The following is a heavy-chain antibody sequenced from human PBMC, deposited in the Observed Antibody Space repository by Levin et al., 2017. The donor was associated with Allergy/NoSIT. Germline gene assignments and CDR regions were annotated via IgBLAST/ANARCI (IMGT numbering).Heavy chain of an antibody. J-gene: IGHJ5*02. CDR2: ISSSSSYI. D-gene: IGHD4-17*01. CDR1: GFTFSSYS. Sequence: GGSLRLSCAASGFTFSSYSMNWARQAPGKGLEWVSSISSSSSYIYYADSVKGRFTISRDNAKNSLYLQMNSLRAEDTAVYYCARDSRHYGDYQNPEPWGQGTLVTVSS. V-gene: IGHV3-21*01. CDR3: ARDSRHYGDYQNPEP.